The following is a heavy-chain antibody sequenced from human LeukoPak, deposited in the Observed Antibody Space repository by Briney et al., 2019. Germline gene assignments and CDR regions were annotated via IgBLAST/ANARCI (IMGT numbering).Heavy chain of an antibody. CDR2: IRHDGSQT. J-gene: IGHJ4*02. CDR3: ATGANLFQF. CDR1: GFTFSSYW. V-gene: IGHV3-7*01. D-gene: IGHD1-14*01. Sequence: GGSLRLSCAASGFTFSSYWMHWVRQAPGKGQEWVANIRHDGSQTYYLDSVKGRFTISRDNAKNEVYLEMNNLRGADTAVYYCATGANLFQFWGQGTLVTVSS.